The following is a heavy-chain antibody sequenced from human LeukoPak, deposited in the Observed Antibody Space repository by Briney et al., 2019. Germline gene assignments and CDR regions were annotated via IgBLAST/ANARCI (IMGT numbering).Heavy chain of an antibody. CDR3: ARDLVAVAGTLRFDP. J-gene: IGHJ5*02. D-gene: IGHD6-19*01. CDR1: GFTFDDYG. CDR2: INWNGGRT. Sequence: GGSLRLSCAGWGFTFDDYGMSWVRQAPGKGVEWVSGINWNGGRTVYADSVKGRFTISRDNAKNSLYLQMNSLRAEDTALYYCARDLVAVAGTLRFDPWGQGTLVTVSS. V-gene: IGHV3-20*04.